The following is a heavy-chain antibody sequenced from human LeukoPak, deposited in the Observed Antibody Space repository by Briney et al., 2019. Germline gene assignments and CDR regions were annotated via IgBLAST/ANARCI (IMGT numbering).Heavy chain of an antibody. CDR2: MYSGGST. V-gene: IGHV3-53*01. J-gene: IGHJ6*03. CDR3: ASQPPVVRGPYYYYMDV. CDR1: GFTVSSNY. Sequence: GGSLRLSCAASGFTVSSNYMSWVRQAPGKGLEWVSVMYSGGSTYYADSVKGRFTISRDNSKNTLYLQMNRLRAEDTAVYYCASQPPVVRGPYYYYMDVWGKGTTVTVSS. D-gene: IGHD3-10*01.